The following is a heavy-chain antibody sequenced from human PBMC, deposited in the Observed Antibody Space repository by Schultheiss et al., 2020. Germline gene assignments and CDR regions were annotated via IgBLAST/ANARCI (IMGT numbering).Heavy chain of an antibody. CDR3: ARGSDMTTVSQIDY. V-gene: IGHV3-7*01. D-gene: IGHD4-11*01. Sequence: GGSLRLSCAASGFTFSSYWMSWVRQAPGKGLEWVANIKQDGSEKYYVDSVKGRFTISRDNAQNSLYLQMNSLRAEDTAVYYCARGSDMTTVSQIDYWGQGTLVTVSS. J-gene: IGHJ4*02. CDR2: IKQDGSEK. CDR1: GFTFSSYW.